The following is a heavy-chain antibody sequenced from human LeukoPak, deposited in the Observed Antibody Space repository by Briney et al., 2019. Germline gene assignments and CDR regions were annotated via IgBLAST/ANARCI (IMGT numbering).Heavy chain of an antibody. Sequence: GSLRLSCAPAGFSFSDYYMSWDRQAHGEGLGWVSYISSSGSTIYYADSVKGRFTISRDNAKNSLYLQMNSLRAEDTAVYYCASLAAAGTDYWGQGTLVTVSS. V-gene: IGHV3-11*01. D-gene: IGHD6-13*01. CDR2: ISSSGSTI. CDR1: GFSFSDYY. CDR3: ASLAAAGTDY. J-gene: IGHJ4*02.